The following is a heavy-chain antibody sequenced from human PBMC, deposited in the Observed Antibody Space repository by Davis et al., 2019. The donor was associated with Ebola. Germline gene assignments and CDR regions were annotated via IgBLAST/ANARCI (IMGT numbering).Heavy chain of an antibody. J-gene: IGHJ5*02. CDR2: ITKGSDAI. CDR3: ARDYIFAFDL. V-gene: IGHV3-48*02. CDR1: GGSFSGYQ. Sequence: PSETLSLTCAVYGGSFSGYQWSWIRQPPGKGLEWVTYITKGSDAIHYADSVKGRFTVSRDNAKNSLFLQMNSLRDEDSAVYYCARDYIFAFDLWGQGTQVTVSS. D-gene: IGHD4-11*01.